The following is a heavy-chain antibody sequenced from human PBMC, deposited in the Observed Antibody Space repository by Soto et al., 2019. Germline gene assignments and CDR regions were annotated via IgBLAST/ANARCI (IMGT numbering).Heavy chain of an antibody. CDR3: ARTYGGNSGFFDY. Sequence: WGSLRLSCAASGFTFSSYSMNWVRQAPGKGLEWVSSISSSSSYIYYADSVKGRFTISRDNAKNSLYLQMNSLRAEDTAVYYCARTYGGNSGFFDYWGQGTLVTVSS. V-gene: IGHV3-21*01. J-gene: IGHJ4*02. D-gene: IGHD4-17*01. CDR1: GFTFSSYS. CDR2: ISSSSSYI.